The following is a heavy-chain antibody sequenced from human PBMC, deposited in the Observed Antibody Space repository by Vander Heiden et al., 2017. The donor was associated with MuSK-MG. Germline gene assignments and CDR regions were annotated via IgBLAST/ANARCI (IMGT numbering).Heavy chain of an antibody. V-gene: IGHV4-38-2*01. CDR1: GYSISSGYY. J-gene: IGHJ4*02. CDR2: IYHSGST. D-gene: IGHD3-10*01. CDR3: ARLLGVAY. Sequence: QVQLQESGPGLVKPSETLSLTCAVSGYSISSGYYWGWIRQPPGKGLEWIGSIYHSGSTYYNPSLKSRVTISVDTSKNQFSLKLSSVTAADTAVYYCARLLGVAYWGQGTLVTVSS.